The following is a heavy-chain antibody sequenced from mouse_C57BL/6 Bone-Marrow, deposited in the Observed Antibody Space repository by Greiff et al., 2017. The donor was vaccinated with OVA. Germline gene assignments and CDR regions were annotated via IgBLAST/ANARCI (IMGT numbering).Heavy chain of an antibody. Sequence: QVQLQQPGAELVRPGSSVKLSCKASGYTFTSYWMHWVKQRPIQGLEWIGNIDPSDSETHYNQKFKDKATLTVDNSSSTAYIQLSSLSSEDSAVYYRAILIYDGYPSWFAYWGQGTLVTVSA. V-gene: IGHV1-52*01. CDR3: AILIYDGYPSWFAY. D-gene: IGHD2-3*01. CDR1: GYTFTSYW. J-gene: IGHJ3*01. CDR2: IDPSDSET.